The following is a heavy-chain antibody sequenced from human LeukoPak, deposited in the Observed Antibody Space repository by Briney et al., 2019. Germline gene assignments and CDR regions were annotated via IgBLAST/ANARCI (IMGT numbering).Heavy chain of an antibody. CDR2: IYYSGST. Sequence: SETLSLTCTVSGGSISSYYWSWIRQPPGKGLEWIGYIYYSGSTNYNPSLKSRVTISVDTSKNQFSLKLSSVTAADTAVYYCARRVGYCSSTSCYGPFGYWGQGTLVTVSS. J-gene: IGHJ4*02. CDR3: ARRVGYCSSTSCYGPFGY. V-gene: IGHV4-59*08. CDR1: GGSISSYY. D-gene: IGHD2-2*03.